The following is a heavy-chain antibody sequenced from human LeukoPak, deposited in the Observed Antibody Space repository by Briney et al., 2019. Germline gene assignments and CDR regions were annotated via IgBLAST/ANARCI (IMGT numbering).Heavy chain of an antibody. CDR3: AIDLGGYPFFMDV. Sequence: SETLSLTCSVSGGSIRSGDHHWAWVRQPPGKGLEFIGSLDESGRPYYNRPLKSRVSISGDTSGKQFSLNLTSVTAADTAVYFSAIDLGGYPFFMDVWGRGTTVIVSS. D-gene: IGHD2-15*01. CDR2: LDESGRP. V-gene: IGHV4-39*07. CDR1: GGSIRSGDHH. J-gene: IGHJ6*03.